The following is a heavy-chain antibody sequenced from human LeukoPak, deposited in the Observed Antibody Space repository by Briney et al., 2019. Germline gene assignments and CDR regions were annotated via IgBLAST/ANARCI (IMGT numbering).Heavy chain of an antibody. CDR3: ARVMGPWYYDSSDRPVDY. V-gene: IGHV4-59*12. J-gene: IGHJ4*02. CDR1: GGSISSYY. CDR2: IYYSGST. D-gene: IGHD3-22*01. Sequence: TSSETLSLTCTVSGGSISSYYWGWIRQPAGKGLEWIGYIYYSGSTNYNPSLKSRVTISVDTSRNQFSLKLSSVTAADTAVYYCARVMGPWYYDSSDRPVDYWGQGTLVTVSS.